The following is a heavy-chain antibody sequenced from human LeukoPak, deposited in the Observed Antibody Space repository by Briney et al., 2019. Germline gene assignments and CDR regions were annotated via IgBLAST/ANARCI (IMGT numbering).Heavy chain of an antibody. CDR3: AREGRYCGGDCYSMYYYYYMDV. V-gene: IGHV3-21*01. Sequence: PGGSLRLSCAASGFTFSRYSMNWVRQAPGKGLEWVSSISSTSIYIYYADSVKGRLTISRDSAKNSLYLQMNSLRAEDTAVYYCAREGRYCGGDCYSMYYYYYMDVWGKGTTVTVSS. CDR2: ISSTSIYI. CDR1: GFTFSRYS. J-gene: IGHJ6*03. D-gene: IGHD2-21*02.